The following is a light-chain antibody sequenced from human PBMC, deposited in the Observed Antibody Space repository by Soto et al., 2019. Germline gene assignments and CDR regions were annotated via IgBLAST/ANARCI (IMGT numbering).Light chain of an antibody. V-gene: IGKV1-5*03. Sequence: IQMTQSPATLSASVGDRVTITCRASQSINSWLAWYQQKPGKAPKLLIYETSSLESGVPSRFGGSGSGTEFTLTISSLQPDDFATYYCQHYNSYSEAFGQGTKVDNK. J-gene: IGKJ1*01. CDR2: ETS. CDR1: QSINSW. CDR3: QHYNSYSEA.